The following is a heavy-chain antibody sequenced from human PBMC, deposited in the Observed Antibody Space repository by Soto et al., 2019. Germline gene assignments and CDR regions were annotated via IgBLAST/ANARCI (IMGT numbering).Heavy chain of an antibody. D-gene: IGHD3-3*01. V-gene: IGHV4-34*01. CDR3: ARGFFGVVTWFDP. CDR2: INHSGST. Sequence: SETLSLTCAVYGGSFSGYYWSWIRQPPGKGLEWIGYINHSGSTNYNPSLKSRVTISVDTSKNQFSLKLSSVTAAATAVYYCARGFFGVVTWFDPWGQGTLVTVSS. J-gene: IGHJ5*02. CDR1: GGSFSGYY.